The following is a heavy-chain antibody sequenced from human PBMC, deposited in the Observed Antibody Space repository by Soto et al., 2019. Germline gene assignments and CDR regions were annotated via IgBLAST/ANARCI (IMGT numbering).Heavy chain of an antibody. Sequence: PSETLSLTCIVSGYSISSSSYYWGWIRQPPGKGLESIGSIYYGGSTYYTPSLKSRATISVDTSKNQFSLKLISVAAADTAVYYCARLERYYYFMDVWGKGTTVTVSS. CDR3: ARLERYYYFMDV. CDR1: GYSISSSSYY. V-gene: IGHV4-39*01. J-gene: IGHJ6*03. CDR2: IYYGGST.